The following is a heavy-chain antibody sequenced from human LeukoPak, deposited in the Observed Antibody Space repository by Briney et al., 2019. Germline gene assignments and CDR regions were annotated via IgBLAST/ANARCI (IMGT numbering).Heavy chain of an antibody. Sequence: SETLSLTCTVSGGSVSSYYWSWIRQPPGKRLEWIGYIYSSGSTNYNPSLKSRITISIDTSKNQFSLKLSSVTAADTAVYYCPSQGYPATPPPYWGQGTLVTVSP. CDR1: GGSVSSYY. V-gene: IGHV4-59*08. J-gene: IGHJ4*02. D-gene: IGHD5-18*01. CDR3: PSQGYPATPPPY. CDR2: IYSSGST.